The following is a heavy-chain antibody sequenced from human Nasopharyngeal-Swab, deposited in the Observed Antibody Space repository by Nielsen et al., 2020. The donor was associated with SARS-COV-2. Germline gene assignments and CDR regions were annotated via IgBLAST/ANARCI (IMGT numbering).Heavy chain of an antibody. J-gene: IGHJ4*02. CDR2: ISYDGSNK. D-gene: IGHD6-19*01. V-gene: IGHV3-30*18. CDR1: GFTFSSHG. Sequence: GGSLRLSCAASGFTFSSHGMHWVRQAPGKGLEWVAVISYDGSNKYYADSVKGRFTISRDNSKNTLYLQMNSLRAEDTAVYYCAKGPQYSSGWYYFDYWGQGTLVTVSS. CDR3: AKGPQYSSGWYYFDY.